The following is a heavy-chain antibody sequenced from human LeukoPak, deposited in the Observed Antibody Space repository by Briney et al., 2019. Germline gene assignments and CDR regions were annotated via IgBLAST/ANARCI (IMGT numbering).Heavy chain of an antibody. Sequence: GGSLRLSCAASGFTFSLYWMHWVRQAPGKGLVWVSHINSDGSSTTYADSVKGRFTISRDNAKNVLYLQMNSLRAEDTAVYYCARDPEGHIAVAGFFDYWGQGTLVTVSS. J-gene: IGHJ4*02. V-gene: IGHV3-74*01. CDR1: GFTFSLYW. D-gene: IGHD6-19*01. CDR2: INSDGSST. CDR3: ARDPEGHIAVAGFFDY.